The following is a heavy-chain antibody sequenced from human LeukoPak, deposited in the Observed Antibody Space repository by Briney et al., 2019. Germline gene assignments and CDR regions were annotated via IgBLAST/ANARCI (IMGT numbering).Heavy chain of an antibody. CDR3: AKVGPPGYSSGWPSFSPLMAFDY. CDR2: ISGSGGST. CDR1: GFTFSSYA. D-gene: IGHD6-19*01. J-gene: IGHJ4*02. Sequence: PGGSLRLSCAASGFTFSSYAMSWVRQAPGKGLEWVSAISGSGGSTYYADSVKGRFTISRDNSKNTLYLQMNSLRAEDTAVYYCAKVGPPGYSSGWPSFSPLMAFDYWGQGTLVTVSS. V-gene: IGHV3-23*01.